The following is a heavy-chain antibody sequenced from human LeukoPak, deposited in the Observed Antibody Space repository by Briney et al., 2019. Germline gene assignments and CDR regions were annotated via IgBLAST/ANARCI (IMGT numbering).Heavy chain of an antibody. CDR3: AKGAMPYYDGSGYYYFDY. Sequence: GGSLRLSCAVSGFTFSAYAMSWVRQAPGKGLEWVSAMSGSGGMTYYADSVKGRFSISRDNSKNTLHLQMNSLRAEDTAVYYCAKGAMPYYDGSGYYYFDYWRQGTPVTVSS. J-gene: IGHJ4*02. D-gene: IGHD3-22*01. CDR2: MSGSGGMT. CDR1: GFTFSAYA. V-gene: IGHV3-23*01.